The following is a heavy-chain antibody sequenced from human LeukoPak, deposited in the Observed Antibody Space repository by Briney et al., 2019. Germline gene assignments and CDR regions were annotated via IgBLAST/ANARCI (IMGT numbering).Heavy chain of an antibody. CDR1: GFSFSTST. CDR3: AKDSLAAAGPLAY. D-gene: IGHD6-13*01. V-gene: IGHV3-30*02. J-gene: IGHJ4*02. CDR2: IRYDGSNK. Sequence: GGSLRLSCVASGFSFSTSTMNWVRQAPGRGLEWVAFIRYDGSNKYYADSVKGRFTISRDNSENTQYLQMNSLRGEDTAVYYCAKDSLAAAGPLAYWGQGTLVTVSS.